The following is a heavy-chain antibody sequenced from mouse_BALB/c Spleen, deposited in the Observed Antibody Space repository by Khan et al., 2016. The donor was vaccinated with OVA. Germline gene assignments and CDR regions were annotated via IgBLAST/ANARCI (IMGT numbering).Heavy chain of an antibody. CDR1: GYSITSGYF. CDR2: IRYDGDS. CDR3: ARGGSSGPAWFAY. J-gene: IGHJ3*01. Sequence: EVQLVESGPGLVKPSQSLSLTCSVTGYSITSGYFWNWIRQFPGNNLEWLGYIRYDGDSNYNPSLKNRISITRDTSKTQFFLKLNSVPPEDTATYYCARGGSSGPAWFAYWGQGTLVTVSA. D-gene: IGHD3-1*01. V-gene: IGHV3-6*02.